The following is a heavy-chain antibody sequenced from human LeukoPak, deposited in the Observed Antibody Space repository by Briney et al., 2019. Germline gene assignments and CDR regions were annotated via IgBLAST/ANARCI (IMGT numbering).Heavy chain of an antibody. Sequence: ASVNVSCKASGGTFSSYAISWVRQAPGQGLEWMGRIIPILGIANYAQKFQGRVTITADKSTSTAYMELSSLRSEDTAVYYCARDTPGSNYYDSSGGVFDYWGQGTLVTVSS. CDR3: ARDTPGSNYYDSSGGVFDY. J-gene: IGHJ4*02. CDR1: GGTFSSYA. D-gene: IGHD3-22*01. CDR2: IIPILGIA. V-gene: IGHV1-69*04.